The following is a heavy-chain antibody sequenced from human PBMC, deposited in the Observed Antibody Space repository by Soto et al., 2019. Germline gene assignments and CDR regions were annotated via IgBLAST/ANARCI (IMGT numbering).Heavy chain of an antibody. Sequence: QVQLVQSGAEVKKPGASVKVSCKASGYTFTSYGISWVRQAPGQGLEWMGWISAHNGNTNYAQKLQARVSMTTDTFTSTGYMELRSLRCDGRAVDYWARDRGGYALDYWGQGTLVTVSS. CDR2: ISAHNGNT. V-gene: IGHV1-18*01. J-gene: IGHJ4*02. CDR1: GYTFTSYG. D-gene: IGHD5-12*01. CDR3: ARDRGGYALDY.